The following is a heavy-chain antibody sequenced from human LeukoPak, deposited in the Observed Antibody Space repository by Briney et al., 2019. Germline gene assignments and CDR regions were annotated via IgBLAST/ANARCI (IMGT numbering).Heavy chain of an antibody. CDR3: ARGTAGFDC. CDR1: GFTFSSYE. V-gene: IGHV3-74*01. J-gene: IGHJ4*02. D-gene: IGHD6-13*01. Sequence: PGGSLRLSCAASGFTFSSYEMNWVRQAPGKGLVWVSHINSDGTYTSYADSVKGRFTISRDNAKNTLYLQMNSLRAEDTALYYCARGTAGFDCWGQGTLVTVSS. CDR2: INSDGTYT.